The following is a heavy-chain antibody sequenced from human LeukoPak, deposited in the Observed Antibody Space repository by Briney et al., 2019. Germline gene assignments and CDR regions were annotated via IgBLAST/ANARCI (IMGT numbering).Heavy chain of an antibody. CDR2: INHSGST. CDR3: ARSRLYYYDSGGYLY. J-gene: IGHJ4*02. V-gene: IGHV4-34*01. CDR1: GGSFSGYY. Sequence: SETLSLTCAVYGGSFSGYYWSWIRQPPGKGLEWIGEINHSGSTNYNPSLKSRVTVSVDTSKNQFSLKLSSVTAADTAVYYCARSRLYYYDSGGYLYWGQGTLVTVSS. D-gene: IGHD3-22*01.